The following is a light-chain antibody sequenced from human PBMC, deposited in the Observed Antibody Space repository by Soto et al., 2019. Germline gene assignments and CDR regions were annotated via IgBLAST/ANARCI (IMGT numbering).Light chain of an antibody. CDR3: AAWDDSLNGYV. J-gene: IGLJ1*01. CDR2: RNN. CDR1: SSNIGSNY. Sequence: QSALTQPPSASGTPGQRVTISCSGSSSNIGSNYVYWYQQLPGTAPKLLIYRNNQRPSGVPDRFSGSKSGTSASLAISGRQSEDEADYYCAAWDDSLNGYVFGTGTKVTVL. V-gene: IGLV1-47*01.